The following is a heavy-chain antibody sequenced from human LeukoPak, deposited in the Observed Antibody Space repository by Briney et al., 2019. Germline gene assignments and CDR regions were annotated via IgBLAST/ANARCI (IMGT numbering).Heavy chain of an antibody. V-gene: IGHV1-69*13. CDR3: CTAPPYYYYMDV. CDR2: IIPIFGTA. J-gene: IGHJ6*03. CDR1: GGTFSSYA. Sequence: SVKVSCKASGGTFSSYAISWVRQAPGQGLEWMGGIIPIFGTANYAQKFQGRVTITADESTSTAYMELSSLRSEDTAVYYCCTAPPYYYYMDVWGKGTTVTISS. D-gene: IGHD5-18*01.